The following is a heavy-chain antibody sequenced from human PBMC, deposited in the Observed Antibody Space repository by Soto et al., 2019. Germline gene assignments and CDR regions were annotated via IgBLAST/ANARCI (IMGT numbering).Heavy chain of an antibody. Sequence: EVQLLESGGGLVQPGGSLRLSCAASGFTFSSYAMSWVRQAPGKGLEWVSVISGSGDSTYYADSVRGRFTISRDNSKNTLYLKMNRLRAADTAVYYCAKDRDGAAVGPTKFCGMDVWGQGTTVTVSS. CDR1: GFTFSSYA. CDR3: AKDRDGAAVGPTKFCGMDV. J-gene: IGHJ6*02. D-gene: IGHD6-13*01. CDR2: ISGSGDST. V-gene: IGHV3-23*01.